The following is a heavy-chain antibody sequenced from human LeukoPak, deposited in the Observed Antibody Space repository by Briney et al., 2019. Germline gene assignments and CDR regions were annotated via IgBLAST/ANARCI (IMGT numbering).Heavy chain of an antibody. J-gene: IGHJ4*02. CDR1: GFTFSSYG. CDR3: ARWLQFPNY. D-gene: IGHD5-24*01. CDR2: ISGSGGST. Sequence: PGGSLRLSCAVSGFTFSSYGMHWVRQAPGKGLEWVSAISGSGGSTYYADSVKGRFTISRDNSKNTLYLQMNSLRAEDTAVYYCARWLQFPNYWGQGTLVTVSS. V-gene: IGHV3-23*01.